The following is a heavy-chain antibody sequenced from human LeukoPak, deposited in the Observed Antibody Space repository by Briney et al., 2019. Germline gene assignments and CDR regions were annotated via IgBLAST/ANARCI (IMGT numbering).Heavy chain of an antibody. J-gene: IGHJ4*02. Sequence: SETLSLTCTVSGYSISSGYYWGWIRQPPGKGLEWIGSIYHSGSTYYNPSLKSRVTISVDTSKNQFSLKLSSVTAADTAVYYCARDGPTYYDYVWGVNDYWGQGTLVTVSS. CDR3: ARDGPTYYDYVWGVNDY. CDR2: IYHSGST. CDR1: GYSISSGYY. V-gene: IGHV4-38-2*02. D-gene: IGHD3-16*01.